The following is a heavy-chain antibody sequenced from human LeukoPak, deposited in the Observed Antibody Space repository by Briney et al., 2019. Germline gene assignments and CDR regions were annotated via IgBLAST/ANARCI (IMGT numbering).Heavy chain of an antibody. V-gene: IGHV3-48*03. CDR2: ISSSDSTM. CDR3: ARGPSSIFDY. J-gene: IGHJ4*02. D-gene: IGHD2-2*01. Sequence: GGSLRLSCAASGFTFSSYEMNWVRQAPGKGLEWVSYISSSDSTMHYADSVKGRFTISRDNAKNSLYLQMNSLRAEDTAVYYCARGPSSIFDYWGQGTLVTVSS. CDR1: GFTFSSYE.